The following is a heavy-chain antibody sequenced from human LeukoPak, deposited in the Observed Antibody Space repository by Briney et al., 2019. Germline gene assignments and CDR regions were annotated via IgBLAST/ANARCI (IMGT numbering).Heavy chain of an antibody. Sequence: QPRRSLRLSCAASGFTFSSYGMHWVRQAPGKGLEWVAVIWYDGSNKYYADSVKGRFTISRDNSKNTLYLQMNSLRAEDAAVYYCAKDPRGSYSRDYYYYMDVWGKGTTVTVSS. CDR1: GFTFSSYG. D-gene: IGHD1-26*01. CDR3: AKDPRGSYSRDYYYYMDV. V-gene: IGHV3-33*06. J-gene: IGHJ6*03. CDR2: IWYDGSNK.